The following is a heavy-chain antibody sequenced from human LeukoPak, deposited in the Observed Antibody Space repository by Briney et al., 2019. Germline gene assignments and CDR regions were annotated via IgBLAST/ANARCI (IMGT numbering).Heavy chain of an antibody. J-gene: IGHJ4*02. V-gene: IGHV4-39*01. CDR1: GGSISSSSYY. CDR3: ARLAVDYYDSSGYYFDY. CDR2: IYYSGST. Sequence: PSETLSLTCIVSGGSISSSSYYWGWIRQPPGKGLEWIGSIYYSGSTYYNPSLKSRVTISVDTSKNQFSLKLSSVTAADTAVYYCARLAVDYYDSSGYYFDYWGQGTLVTVSS. D-gene: IGHD3-22*01.